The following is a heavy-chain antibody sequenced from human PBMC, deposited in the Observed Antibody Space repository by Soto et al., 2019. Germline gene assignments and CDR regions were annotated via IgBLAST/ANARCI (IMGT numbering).Heavy chain of an antibody. CDR2: IYYSGST. CDR1: GGSISSYY. D-gene: IGHD3-9*01. CDR3: ARGADILTGYGYYGMDV. Sequence: SETLSLTCTVSGGSISSYYWSWIRQPPGKGLEWIGYIYYSGSTNFNPSLKSRVTISVDTSKNQFSLKLSSVTAADTAVYYCARGADILTGYGYYGMDVWGQGTTVTVSS. V-gene: IGHV4-59*01. J-gene: IGHJ6*02.